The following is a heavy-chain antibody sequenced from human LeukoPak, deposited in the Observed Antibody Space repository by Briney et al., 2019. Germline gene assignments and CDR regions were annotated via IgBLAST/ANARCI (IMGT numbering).Heavy chain of an antibody. CDR2: VIPIFGTA. CDR1: GYTFTSYG. CDR3: ASGSGRQDPMDV. D-gene: IGHD6-19*01. V-gene: IGHV1-69*13. Sequence: SVKVSCKASGYTFTSYGISWVRQAPGQGLEWMGGVIPIFGTANYAQKFQGRVTITADESTSTAYMELSSLRSEDTAVYYCASGSGRQDPMDVWGKGTTVTVSS. J-gene: IGHJ6*03.